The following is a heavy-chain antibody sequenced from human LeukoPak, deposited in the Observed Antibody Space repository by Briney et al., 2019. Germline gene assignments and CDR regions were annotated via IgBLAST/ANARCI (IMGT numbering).Heavy chain of an antibody. J-gene: IGHJ4*02. D-gene: IGHD3-10*01. CDR3: ARGSFMVRRVITKFDS. CDR2: IYYSGST. V-gene: IGHV4-59*01. CDR1: GGSISSYY. Sequence: SETLSLTCSVSGGSISSYYWSWIRQPPGKGLEWIGDIYYSGSTSYNPSLKSRVTISLDTSKNQFSLEVTSVTAADTAVYYCARGSFMVRRVITKFDSWGQGTLVTVSS.